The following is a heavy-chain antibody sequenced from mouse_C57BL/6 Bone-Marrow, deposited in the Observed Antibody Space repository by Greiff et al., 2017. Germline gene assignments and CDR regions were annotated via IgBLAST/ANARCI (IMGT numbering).Heavy chain of an antibody. J-gene: IGHJ2*01. CDR1: GYTFTSYW. D-gene: IGHD2-13*01. CDR3: ARCDWGLLFDY. Sequence: VKLQESGAELVKPGASVKMSCKASGYTFTSYWITWVKQRPGQGLEWIGDIYPGSGSTNYNEKFKSKATLTVDTSSSTAYMQLSSLTSEDSAVYYCARCDWGLLFDYWGQGTTLTVSS. V-gene: IGHV1-55*01. CDR2: IYPGSGST.